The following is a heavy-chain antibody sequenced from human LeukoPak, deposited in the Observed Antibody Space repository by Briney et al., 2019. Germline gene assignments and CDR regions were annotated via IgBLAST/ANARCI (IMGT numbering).Heavy chain of an antibody. Sequence: GGSLRLSCAASGFTFSSYAMSWVRQAPGKGLEWVSLISGSGDSTYYADSAKGRFTISRDNSKNTLYLQMSSLRAEDTAVYYCAKGLTYAGINFDFWGQGTPVTVSS. CDR2: ISGSGDST. CDR3: AKGLTYAGINFDF. D-gene: IGHD2-2*01. CDR1: GFTFSSYA. J-gene: IGHJ4*02. V-gene: IGHV3-23*01.